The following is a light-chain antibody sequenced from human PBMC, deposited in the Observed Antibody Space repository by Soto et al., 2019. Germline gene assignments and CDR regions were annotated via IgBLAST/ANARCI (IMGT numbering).Light chain of an antibody. CDR3: QQYGSSPWT. CDR1: QSVSSSY. CDR2: GAS. V-gene: IGKV3-20*01. J-gene: IGKJ1*01. Sequence: EIVLTQSPGTLSLSPGERATLSCRASQSVSSSYLAWYQQKPGQAPRLLIYGASSRATGIPDRFSGSGSGTDFPLTISRLEPEDFAMYYCQQYGSSPWTFGQGNKVEIK.